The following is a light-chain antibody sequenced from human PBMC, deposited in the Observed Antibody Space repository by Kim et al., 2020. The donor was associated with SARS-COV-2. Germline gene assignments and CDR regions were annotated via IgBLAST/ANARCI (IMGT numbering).Light chain of an antibody. Sequence: ATINCKSSQSVLYSSNNKNYLAWYQQKPGQPPKLLIYWASTRESGVPDRFSGSGSGTDFTLTISSLQAEDAALYYCQQYYSTPPTFGQGTKVDIK. V-gene: IGKV4-1*01. CDR2: WAS. CDR3: QQYYSTPPT. CDR1: QSVLYSSNNKNY. J-gene: IGKJ1*01.